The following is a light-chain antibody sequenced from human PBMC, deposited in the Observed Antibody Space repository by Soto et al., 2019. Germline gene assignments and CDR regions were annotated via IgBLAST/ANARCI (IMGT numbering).Light chain of an antibody. Sequence: IQLTQSPSSLSASVGDRVTITCRASQGIGSYLAWYQQKPGEAPKLLIFAASTLQSGVPSRFSGSGSGTDFTLTISRLEPEDFAVYYCQQYGNSLWTFGQGTKVDIK. CDR1: QGIGSY. CDR2: AAS. V-gene: IGKV1-9*01. CDR3: QQYGNSLWT. J-gene: IGKJ1*01.